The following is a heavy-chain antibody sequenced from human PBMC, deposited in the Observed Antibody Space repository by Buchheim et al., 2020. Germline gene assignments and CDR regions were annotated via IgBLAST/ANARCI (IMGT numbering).Heavy chain of an antibody. D-gene: IGHD1-26*01. J-gene: IGHJ3*02. CDR3: ARSGIYDAFDI. CDR1: ANGFNTYW. Sequence: EVQLVQSGAEVKKPGESLKISCKGSANGFNTYWIAWVRQMPGKGLEWMGIIYPGDSDTKYSPSFQGQVAISVDKSTSTAYPQWSSLKASDTAMYYCARSGIYDAFDIWGLGT. CDR2: IYPGDSDT. V-gene: IGHV5-51*01.